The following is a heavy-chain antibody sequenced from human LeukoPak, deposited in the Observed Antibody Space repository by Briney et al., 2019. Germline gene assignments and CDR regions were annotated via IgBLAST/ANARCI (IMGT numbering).Heavy chain of an antibody. V-gene: IGHV3-74*01. CDR1: GFTLSKYC. D-gene: IGHD4-17*01. Sequence: GGSLRLSCVASGFTLSKYCMHWVRQAPGKGLVWVSRITGDGSDIAYADSVKGRFTVSRDDAKNILFLQMTSLRVEDTAIYYYAGHAFTTTSNWLDPWGQGTLVTVSS. J-gene: IGHJ5*02. CDR3: AGHAFTTTSNWLDP. CDR2: ITGDGSDI.